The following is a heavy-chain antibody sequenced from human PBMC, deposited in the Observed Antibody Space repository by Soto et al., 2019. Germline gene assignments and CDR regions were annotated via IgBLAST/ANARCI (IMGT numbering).Heavy chain of an antibody. J-gene: IGHJ3*02. D-gene: IGHD6-19*01. Sequence: QVQLVQSGAEVKKPGSSVKVSCKASGGTFSSYTISWVRQAPGQGLEWMGRIIPMLGIANYAQKSQGRVTMTADKSTSTAYMELSSLGSEDTAVYYCASTIAVAARRGPASDAFDIWGQGTMVTVSS. CDR1: GGTFSSYT. CDR2: IIPMLGIA. V-gene: IGHV1-69*02. CDR3: ASTIAVAARRGPASDAFDI.